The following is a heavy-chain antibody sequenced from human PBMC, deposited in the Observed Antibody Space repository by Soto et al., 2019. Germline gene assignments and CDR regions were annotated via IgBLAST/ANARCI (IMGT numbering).Heavy chain of an antibody. Sequence: ASVKVSCKASGYTFTSYYMHWVRQAPGQGLEWMGIINPSGGSTNYAQKFQGRVTITADESTSTAYMELSSLRSEDTAVYYCARDRPYSSSSTATLAWFDPWGQGTLVTVSS. CDR1: GYTFTSYY. J-gene: IGHJ5*02. V-gene: IGHV1-46*01. D-gene: IGHD6-6*01. CDR3: ARDRPYSSSSTATLAWFDP. CDR2: INPSGGST.